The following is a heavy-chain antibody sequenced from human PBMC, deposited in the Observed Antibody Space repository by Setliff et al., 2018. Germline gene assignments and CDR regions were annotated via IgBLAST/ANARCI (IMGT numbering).Heavy chain of an antibody. CDR1: GGSFSGYY. V-gene: IGHV4-34*01. Sequence: TSETLSLTCAVYGGSFSGYYWSWIRQSPGKGLEWIGEINHSGSFIYNPSLKGRVTISIDTSRNHFSLKLTPVTAADTAVYYCARKGKSYYGSGPLYSWFDPWGQGTLVTVSS. D-gene: IGHD3-10*01. CDR2: INHSGSF. CDR3: ARKGKSYYGSGPLYSWFDP. J-gene: IGHJ5*02.